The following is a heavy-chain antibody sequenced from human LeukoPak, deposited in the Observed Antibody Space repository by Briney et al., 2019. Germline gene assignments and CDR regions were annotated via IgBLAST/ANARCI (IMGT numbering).Heavy chain of an antibody. D-gene: IGHD3-3*01. Sequence: GGSLRLSCAASGFTFRRNWGSGVGGAQGKGRRGGANKKQDGSETYYVDSVRGRFTISRDNAKNSLYLQMNSLRAEDTAVYYCARDFWGAYRVDYFDYWGQGTLVTVSS. V-gene: IGHV3-7*01. CDR2: KKQDGSET. CDR1: GFTFRRNW. CDR3: ARDFWGAYRVDYFDY. J-gene: IGHJ4*02.